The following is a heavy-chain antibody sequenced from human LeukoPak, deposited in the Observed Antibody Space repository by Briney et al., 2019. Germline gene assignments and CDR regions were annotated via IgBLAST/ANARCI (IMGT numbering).Heavy chain of an antibody. CDR3: AKRRVGATLLDY. V-gene: IGHV4-34*01. Sequence: PSETLSLTCAVYGGSFSGYYWSWIRQPPGKGLEWIGEINHSGSTNYNPSLKSRVTISVDTSKNQFSLKLSSVTAADTAVYYCAKRRVGATLLDYWGQGTLVTVSS. CDR1: GGSFSGYY. J-gene: IGHJ4*02. CDR2: INHSGST. D-gene: IGHD1-26*01.